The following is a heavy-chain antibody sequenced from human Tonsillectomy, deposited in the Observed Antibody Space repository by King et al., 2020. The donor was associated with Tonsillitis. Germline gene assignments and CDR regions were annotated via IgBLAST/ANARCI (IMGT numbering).Heavy chain of an antibody. V-gene: IGHV3-9*01. CDR1: GFTFDDYA. Sequence: VQLVESGGGLVQPGRSLRLSCAASGFTFDDYAMHWVRQAPGKGLEWVSGIRWNSGSIGYADSVKGRFTISRDNAKNSLYLQMNSLRAEDTALYYCAKDKEFGGSGSYWYYGMDVWGQGTTVTVSS. J-gene: IGHJ6*02. CDR3: AKDKEFGGSGSYWYYGMDV. CDR2: IRWNSGSI. D-gene: IGHD3-16*01.